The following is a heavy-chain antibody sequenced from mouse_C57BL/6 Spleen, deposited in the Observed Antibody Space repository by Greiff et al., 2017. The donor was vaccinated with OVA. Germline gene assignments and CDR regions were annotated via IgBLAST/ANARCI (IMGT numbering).Heavy chain of an antibody. J-gene: IGHJ1*03. CDR3: ARGNSNYGVYWYFDV. V-gene: IGHV2-2*01. D-gene: IGHD2-5*01. CDR2: IWSGGST. Sequence: VQLQQSGPGLVQPSQSLSITCTVSGFSLTSYGVHWVRQSPGKGLEWLGVIWSGGSTDYNAAFISRLSISKDNSKSQVFFKMNSLQADDTAIYYCARGNSNYGVYWYFDVWGTGTTVTVSS. CDR1: GFSLTSYG.